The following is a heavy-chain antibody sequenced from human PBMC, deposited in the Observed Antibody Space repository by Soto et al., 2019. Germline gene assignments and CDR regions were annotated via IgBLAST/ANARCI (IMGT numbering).Heavy chain of an antibody. J-gene: IGHJ4*02. CDR3: ARGDGY. CDR2: ISYDGSNK. CDR1: GFTFSYYA. D-gene: IGHD1-26*01. V-gene: IGHV3-30-3*01. Sequence: QVQLEESGGGVVQPGRSLRLSCAASGFTFSYYAIHWVRQAPGKGLEGVAAISYDGSNKYYADSVKGRFTISRDNSKNTLYLQMNSLRAEDTAVYFCARGDGYWGQGTLVTVSS.